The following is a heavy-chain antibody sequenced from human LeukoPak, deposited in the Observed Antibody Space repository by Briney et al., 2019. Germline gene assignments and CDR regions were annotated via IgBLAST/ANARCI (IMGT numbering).Heavy chain of an antibody. J-gene: IGHJ5*02. Sequence: GGSLRLSCAASGFTFSSYAMSWVRQAPGKGLEWGSAISGSGGSTYYADSVKGRFTISRDNSKNTLCLQMNSLRSEDTAVYYCATEVGSGSFAWFDPWGQGTLVTVSS. D-gene: IGHD3-10*01. CDR1: GFTFSSYA. V-gene: IGHV3-23*01. CDR2: ISGSGGST. CDR3: ATEVGSGSFAWFDP.